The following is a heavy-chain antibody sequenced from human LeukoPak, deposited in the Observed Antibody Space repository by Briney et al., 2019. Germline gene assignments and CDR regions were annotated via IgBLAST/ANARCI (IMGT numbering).Heavy chain of an antibody. CDR3: ARGGSGYDYIDY. J-gene: IGHJ4*02. V-gene: IGHV4-4*07. D-gene: IGHD5-12*01. CDR2: IYTSGST. CDR1: GGSISGYY. Sequence: PSETLSLTCTVSGGSISGYYWSWIRQPAGKGLEWIGRIYTSGSTNYNPSLKSRVTILVDKSKNQFSLKLSSVTAADTAVYYCARGGSGYDYIDYWGQGTLVTVSS.